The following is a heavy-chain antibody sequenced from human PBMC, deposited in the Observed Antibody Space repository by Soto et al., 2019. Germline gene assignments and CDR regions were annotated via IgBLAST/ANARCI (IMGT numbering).Heavy chain of an antibody. CDR3: ASPNYYSSRGFARFDY. Sequence: GGSLRLSCAASGFTFSSYAMHWVRQAPGKGLEWVAVISYDGSNKYYADSVKGRFTISRDNSKNTLYLQMNSLRAEDTAVYYCASPNYYSSRGFARFDYWGQGTLVTVSS. CDR2: ISYDGSNK. V-gene: IGHV3-30-3*01. CDR1: GFTFSSYA. J-gene: IGHJ4*02. D-gene: IGHD6-13*01.